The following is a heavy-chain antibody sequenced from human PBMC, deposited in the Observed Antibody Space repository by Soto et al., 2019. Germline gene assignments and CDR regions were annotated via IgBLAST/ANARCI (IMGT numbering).Heavy chain of an antibody. D-gene: IGHD6-19*01. V-gene: IGHV1-18*01. CDR3: VRDQQWLLPVPLNFDY. CDR1: GFTFSDYG. CDR2: ISAFNGET. Sequence: QIQLVQSGAEVKKPGASVKVSCKASGFTFSDYGFSWVRQAPGRGLEWMGWISAFNGETNYTQKSEGRFAMTTDAATTTAYMELRSLTVDDTAVYYCVRDQQWLLPVPLNFDYWGQGTVVTVSS. J-gene: IGHJ4*02.